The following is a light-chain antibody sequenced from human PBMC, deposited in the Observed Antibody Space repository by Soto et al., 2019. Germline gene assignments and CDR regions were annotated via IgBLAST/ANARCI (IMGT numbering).Light chain of an antibody. CDR3: KQYNSYWT. Sequence: DIQMTQSPSTLSGSVGDRVTITCRASQTISSWLAWYQQKPGKAPKLLIYKASTLKSGVPSRFSGSGSGTEFTLTISSLQPDDFATYYCKQYNSYWTFGPGTKVEV. CDR2: KAS. CDR1: QTISSW. J-gene: IGKJ1*01. V-gene: IGKV1-5*03.